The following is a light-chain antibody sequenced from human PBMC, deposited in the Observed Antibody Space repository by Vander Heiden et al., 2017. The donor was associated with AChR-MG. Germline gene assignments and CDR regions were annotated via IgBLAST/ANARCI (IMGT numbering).Light chain of an antibody. J-gene: IGLJ3*02. CDR2: DVS. CDR3: SSYTSSSTRV. CDR1: SSDVGGYNY. V-gene: IGLV2-14*03. Sequence: SALPLPASVSGSPGQSLTISCTGTSSDVGGYNYVSWYQQHPGKAPKLMIYDVSNRPSGVSNRFSGSKSGNTASLTISGLQAEDEADYYCSSYTSSSTRVFGGGTKLTVL.